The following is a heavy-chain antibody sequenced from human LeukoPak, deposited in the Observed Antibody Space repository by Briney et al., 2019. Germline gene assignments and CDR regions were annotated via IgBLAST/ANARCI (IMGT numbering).Heavy chain of an antibody. Sequence: GESLKISCKGSGYSFTSYWIGWVRQMPGKGLEWMGIIYPGDSDTRYSPSFQGQVTISADKSISTAYLQWSSLKASDTAMYYCAGHTIAAADPNWFDPWGQGTLVTVSS. CDR3: AGHTIAAADPNWFDP. J-gene: IGHJ5*02. CDR2: IYPGDSDT. D-gene: IGHD6-13*01. V-gene: IGHV5-51*01. CDR1: GYSFTSYW.